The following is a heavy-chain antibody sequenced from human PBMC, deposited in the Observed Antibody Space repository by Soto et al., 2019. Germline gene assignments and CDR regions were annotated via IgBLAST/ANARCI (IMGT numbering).Heavy chain of an antibody. V-gene: IGHV3-9*01. D-gene: IGHD2-2*01. CDR2: ITWNSGNI. CDR3: AKDAKDVVVIPAAIPVGDYYHDMDV. CDR1: GFTFDDYA. J-gene: IGHJ6*03. Sequence: EVQLVESGGGLVQPGRSLRLSCAASGFTFDDYAMHWVRQAPGKGLEWVSGITWNSGNIDYADSVRGRFTISRDNAKNSLYLQMTSLRVEDTALYYCAKDAKDVVVIPAAIPVGDYYHDMDVWDKGTTVTVSS.